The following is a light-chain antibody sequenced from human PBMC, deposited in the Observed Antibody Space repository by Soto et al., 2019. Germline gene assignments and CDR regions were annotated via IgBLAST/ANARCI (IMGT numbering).Light chain of an antibody. CDR2: GAS. Sequence: EIVFPQSPGTLSLSPGQRAPPSCSPSQRSSSSYLAWYQQKPGQAPRLLIYGASSRATGIPDRFSGSGSGTDFTLTISRLQPEDFAVYYCQQYGSSPQTFGQGTKVDIK. CDR3: QQYGSSPQT. V-gene: IGKV3-20*01. CDR1: QRSSSSY. J-gene: IGKJ1*01.